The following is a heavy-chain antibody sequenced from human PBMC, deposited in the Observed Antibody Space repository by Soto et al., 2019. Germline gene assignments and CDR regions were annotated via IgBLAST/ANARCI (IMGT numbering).Heavy chain of an antibody. D-gene: IGHD2-8*02. V-gene: IGHV1-3*01. Sequence: GASVKVSCKASGYTFTSYTIHWVRQAPGQRPEWMGWINAGNGKTKYSPRIQDRVNITRDTSASTVYMELRSLKSEDTAIYYCARDKPPNKYDSPWSYDYWGQESLVT. CDR2: INAGNGKT. J-gene: IGHJ4*02. CDR3: ARDKPPNKYDSPWSYDY. CDR1: GYTFTSYT.